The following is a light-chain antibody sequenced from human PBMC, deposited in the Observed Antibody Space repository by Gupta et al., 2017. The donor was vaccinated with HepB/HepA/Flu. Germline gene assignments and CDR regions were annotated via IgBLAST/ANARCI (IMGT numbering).Light chain of an antibody. CDR2: KAS. V-gene: IGKV1-5*03. Sequence: DIQMTQSPFTLSASVGDRVTITCRASQSIGTWLAWFQQKPGKAPKLLIDKASSLETGVPSRFSGSGSGTKFTLTISSLQPDDFAIYHCQQYNSYPLTFGGGTKVEI. CDR1: QSIGTW. CDR3: QQYNSYPLT. J-gene: IGKJ4*01.